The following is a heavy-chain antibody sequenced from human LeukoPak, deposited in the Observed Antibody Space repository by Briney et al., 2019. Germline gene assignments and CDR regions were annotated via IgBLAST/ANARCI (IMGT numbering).Heavy chain of an antibody. CDR1: GGSISSYY. V-gene: IGHV4-59*12. J-gene: IGHJ4*02. CDR3: ARDGLVATGDDY. D-gene: IGHD5-12*01. Sequence: PSETLSLTCTVSGGSISSYYWSWIRQPPGRGLEWIGYIYYSGSTNYNPSLKSRVTISVDTSKNQFSLKLSSVTAADTAVYYCARDGLVATGDDYWGQGTLVTVSS. CDR2: IYYSGST.